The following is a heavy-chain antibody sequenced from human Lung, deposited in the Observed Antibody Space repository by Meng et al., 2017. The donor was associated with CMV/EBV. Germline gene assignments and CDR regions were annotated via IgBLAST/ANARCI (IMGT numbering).Heavy chain of an antibody. Sequence: SVXVSXXASGYTFTSYGISWVRQAPGQGLEWMGWISAYNGNTNYAQKLQGRVTMATDTSTSTAYMELRSLRSDDTAVYYCARNRYCSSTSCYFDYWGQGXLGTVSS. CDR1: GYTFTSYG. V-gene: IGHV1-18*01. CDR3: ARNRYCSSTSCYFDY. CDR2: ISAYNGNT. J-gene: IGHJ4*02. D-gene: IGHD2-2*01.